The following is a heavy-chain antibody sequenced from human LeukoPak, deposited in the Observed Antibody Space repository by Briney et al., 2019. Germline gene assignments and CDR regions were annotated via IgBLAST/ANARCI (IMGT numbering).Heavy chain of an antibody. CDR1: GFTFSSYA. D-gene: IGHD3-10*01. CDR3: AKDSLLQDYYGSGSSVSGGFDY. CDR2: ISRSGGST. V-gene: IGHV3-23*01. Sequence: GGSLRLSCAASGFTFSSYAMSWVRQAPGKGLEWVSDISRSGGSTYYADSVKGRFTISRDNSKNTLYLQMNSLRAEDTAVYYCAKDSLLQDYYGSGSSVSGGFDYWGQGTLVTVSS. J-gene: IGHJ4*02.